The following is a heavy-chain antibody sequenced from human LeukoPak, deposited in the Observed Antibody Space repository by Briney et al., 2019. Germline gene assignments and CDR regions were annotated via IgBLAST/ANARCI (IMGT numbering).Heavy chain of an antibody. V-gene: IGHV4-39*01. Sequence: SETLSLTCTVSGGSITAGNHHWGWIRQPPGKGLEWIGSVYYSGSIFSDTSHKSRVTTSGDTSKNRFSLSLSSVTAADTAVYYCARLNPGYVTAPHDSWGQGMLVTVSS. CDR1: GGSITAGNHH. CDR2: VYYSGSI. CDR3: ARLNPGYVTAPHDS. D-gene: IGHD3-16*01. J-gene: IGHJ5*01.